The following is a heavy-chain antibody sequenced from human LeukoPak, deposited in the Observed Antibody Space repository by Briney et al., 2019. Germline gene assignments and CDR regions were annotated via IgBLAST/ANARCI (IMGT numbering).Heavy chain of an antibody. J-gene: IGHJ3*02. CDR3: ARDRTVGDDAFDI. D-gene: IGHD4-23*01. CDR2: IYYSGST. V-gene: IGHV4-59*01. CDR1: GGSISSYY. Sequence: PSETLSLTCTVSGGSISSYYWSWIRQPPGKGLEWIGYIYYSGSTNYNPSLKSRVTISVDTSKNQFSLKLSSVTAADTAVYYCARDRTVGDDAFDIWGQGTMVTVSS.